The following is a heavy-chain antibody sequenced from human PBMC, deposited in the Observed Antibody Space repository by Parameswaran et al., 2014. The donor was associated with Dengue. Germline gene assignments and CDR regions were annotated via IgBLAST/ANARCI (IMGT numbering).Heavy chain of an antibody. J-gene: IGHJ4*02. D-gene: IGHD6-19*01. CDR2: TYYRSKWYN. CDR3: ARESASGWVNY. Sequence: KWIRQSPSRGLEWLGRTYYRSKWYNDYAVSVESRITINPDTSKNQFSLHLNSVTPEDTAIYYCARESASGWVNYWGQGTLVNVSS. V-gene: IGHV6-1*01.